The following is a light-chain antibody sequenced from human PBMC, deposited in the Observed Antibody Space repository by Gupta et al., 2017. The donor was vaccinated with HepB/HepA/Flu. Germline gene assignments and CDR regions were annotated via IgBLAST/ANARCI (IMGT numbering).Light chain of an antibody. J-gene: IGKJ5*01. Sequence: DIQLTQSPSFLSASVGDRVTITCRASQDINSYLIWYQQKPGEAPNLLIYTASTLQGGVPSRFSGSGSGTEFTLTISSLQPEDFATYYCQQFNSYPITFGQGTRLDIK. CDR1: QDINSY. CDR2: TAS. V-gene: IGKV1-9*01. CDR3: QQFNSYPIT.